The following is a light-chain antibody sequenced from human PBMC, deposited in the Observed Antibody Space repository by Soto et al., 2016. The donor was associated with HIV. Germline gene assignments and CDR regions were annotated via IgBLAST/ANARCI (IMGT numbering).Light chain of an antibody. J-gene: IGKJ2*01. Sequence: AIQMTQSPSSLSASLGDRVTITCRAGQGIKNELGWYQQKPGKAPKLLIYATSSLGGGVPSRFSGSGSGTDFTLTISSLQPEDSASYFXLQDYDRPYTFGQGTKLEIK. CDR1: QGIKNE. CDR2: ATS. CDR3: LQDYDRPYT. V-gene: IGKV1-6*01.